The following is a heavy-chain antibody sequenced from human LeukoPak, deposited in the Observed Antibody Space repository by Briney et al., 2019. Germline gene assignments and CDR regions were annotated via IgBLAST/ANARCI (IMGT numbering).Heavy chain of an antibody. D-gene: IGHD5-18*01. V-gene: IGHV4-34*01. CDR1: GGSFSGYY. Sequence: SETLSLTCAVYGGSFSGYYWSWIRQPPGKGLEWIGEINHSGSTNYNPSLKSRVTISVDTSKNQFSLKLSSVAAADTAVYYCARGYTWIHFDYWGQGTLVTVSS. CDR3: ARGYTWIHFDY. J-gene: IGHJ4*02. CDR2: INHSGST.